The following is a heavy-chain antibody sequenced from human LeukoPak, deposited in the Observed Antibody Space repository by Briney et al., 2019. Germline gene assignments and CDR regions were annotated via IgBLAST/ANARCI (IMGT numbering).Heavy chain of an antibody. V-gene: IGHV1-46*01. CDR3: ARGGSLAAAPHRYYFDY. CDR1: GYTFTSYY. D-gene: IGHD6-19*01. J-gene: IGHJ4*02. Sequence: ASVKVSCTASGYTFTSYYFHWVRQAPGQGLEWMGIINPSGGSTTYAQKFQGRVTMTRDTSTSTVYMELSSLRSEDTALFYCARGGSLAAAPHRYYFDYWGQGTPVTVSS. CDR2: INPSGGST.